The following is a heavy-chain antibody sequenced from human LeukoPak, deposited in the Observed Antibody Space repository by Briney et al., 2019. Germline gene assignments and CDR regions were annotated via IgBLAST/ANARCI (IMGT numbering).Heavy chain of an antibody. CDR3: ARAQSTYYYYMDV. Sequence: GGSLRLPCAASGFTFDDYGMSWVRQAPGKGLEWVSGINWNGGSTGYADSVKGRFTISRDNAKNSLYLQMNSLRAEDTALYYCARAQSTYYYYMDVWGKGTTVTVSS. CDR1: GFTFDDYG. J-gene: IGHJ6*03. CDR2: INWNGGST. V-gene: IGHV3-20*04.